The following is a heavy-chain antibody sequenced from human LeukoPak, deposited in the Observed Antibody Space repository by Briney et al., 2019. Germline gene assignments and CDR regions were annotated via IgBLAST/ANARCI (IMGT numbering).Heavy chain of an antibody. V-gene: IGHV3-9*01. D-gene: IGHD3-10*01. Sequence: GRSLRLSCAVSGFTFDDYAMHWVRQAPGKGLEWVSGISWNSAHTAYADSVKGRFTISRDNAENSLYLQMNSLRAEDTAVYHCARVRRYYGSGTSVDIWGQGTLVTVSS. CDR1: GFTFDDYA. CDR3: ARVRRYYGSGTSVDI. J-gene: IGHJ4*02. CDR2: ISWNSAHT.